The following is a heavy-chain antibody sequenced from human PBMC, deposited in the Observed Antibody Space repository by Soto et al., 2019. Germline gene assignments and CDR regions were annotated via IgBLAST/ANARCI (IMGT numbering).Heavy chain of an antibody. CDR2: ISGSGGST. CDR3: AKGSRSIFGVVIVAY. V-gene: IGHV3-23*01. D-gene: IGHD3-3*01. Sequence: EVQLLESGGGLVQPGGSLRLSCAASGFTFSTYAMSWVRQAPGKGLEWVSGISGSGGSTYYADSVKGRFTISGDNSKNTLDLQMNSLRAEDTALYYCAKGSRSIFGVVIVAYWGQGTLVTVSS. CDR1: GFTFSTYA. J-gene: IGHJ4*02.